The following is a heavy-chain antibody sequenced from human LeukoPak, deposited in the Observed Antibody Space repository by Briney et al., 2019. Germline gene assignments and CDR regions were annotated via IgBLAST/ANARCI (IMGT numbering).Heavy chain of an antibody. V-gene: IGHV3-23*01. D-gene: IGHD6-13*01. CDR3: AKDSLYSSSWYYFDY. CDR1: GFTFSYYA. Sequence: GSLRLSCAASGFTFSYYAMSWVRQAPGKGLEWVSAIAGGGGSTYYTDSVKGRFTISRDNSKNTLYLQMNSLRVEDTAVYYCAKDSLYSSSWYYFDYWGQGTLVTVSS. J-gene: IGHJ4*02. CDR2: IAGGGGST.